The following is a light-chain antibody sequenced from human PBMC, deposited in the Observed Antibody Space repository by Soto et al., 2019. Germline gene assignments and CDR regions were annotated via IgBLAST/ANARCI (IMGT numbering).Light chain of an antibody. Sequence: QSALTQPPSVSGSPGQSVTISCTGTSSDVGSYNRVSWYQQPPGTAPKLMIYEVSNRPSGVPDRFSGSKSGNTASLTISGLQAEDEADYYCSAYAGSNSFVVFGGGTKVTVL. J-gene: IGLJ2*01. CDR2: EVS. V-gene: IGLV2-18*02. CDR3: SAYAGSNSFVV. CDR1: SSDVGSYNR.